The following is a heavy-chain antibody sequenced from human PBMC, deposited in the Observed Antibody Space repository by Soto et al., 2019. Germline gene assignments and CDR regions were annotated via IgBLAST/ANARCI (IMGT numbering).Heavy chain of an antibody. CDR2: ISAYNGNT. V-gene: IGHV1-18*01. J-gene: IGHJ4*02. D-gene: IGHD3-22*01. CDR1: GYTFTSYG. CDR3: ARDPYTPTYYYDSSGSPHFDY. Sequence: ASLKVSCKASGYTFTSYGISWVRQAPGQGLEWMGWISAYNGNTNYAQKLQGRVTMTTDTSTSTAYMELRSLRSDDTAVYYCARDPYTPTYYYDSSGSPHFDYWGQGTLVTVSS.